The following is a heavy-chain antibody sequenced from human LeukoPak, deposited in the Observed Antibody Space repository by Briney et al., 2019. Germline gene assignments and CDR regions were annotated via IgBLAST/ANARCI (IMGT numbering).Heavy chain of an antibody. V-gene: IGHV1-2*06. D-gene: IGHD6-6*01. Sequence: ASVKVSCKASGYTFTGYYMHWVRQAPGQGLEWMGRINPNSGGTNYAQKFQGRVTMTRDTSISTAYMELSRLRSDDTAVYYCARERRYSSSTDYWSQGTLVTVSS. CDR2: INPNSGGT. CDR1: GYTFTGYY. CDR3: ARERRYSSSTDY. J-gene: IGHJ4*02.